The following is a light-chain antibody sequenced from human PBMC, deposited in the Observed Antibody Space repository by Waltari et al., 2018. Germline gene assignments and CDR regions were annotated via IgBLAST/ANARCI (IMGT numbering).Light chain of an antibody. CDR2: AAS. CDR1: QGISNY. V-gene: IGKV1-27*01. J-gene: IGKJ1*01. Sequence: DIQMTQSPSSLSASVGDRVTITCRAIQGISNYLAWYPQKPGKVPKLLIYAASTLQSGVPSRFSGIGSGTDFTLTISSLQPEDVATYYCQKYNSALRTFGQGTKVEIK. CDR3: QKYNSALRT.